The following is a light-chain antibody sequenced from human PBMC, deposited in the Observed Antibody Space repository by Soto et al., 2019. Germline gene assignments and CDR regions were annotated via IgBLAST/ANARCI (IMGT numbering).Light chain of an antibody. Sequence: DIQMTQSPSSLSVSVGDRVTITCRASQSISSYLNWYQQKPGKAPKLLIYAASSLQSGVPSRFSGSGSGTDFTLTISSLQPEDFATYYCQQSYSTPWTFGQGTKLEIK. CDR2: AAS. CDR3: QQSYSTPWT. V-gene: IGKV1-39*01. J-gene: IGKJ2*01. CDR1: QSISSY.